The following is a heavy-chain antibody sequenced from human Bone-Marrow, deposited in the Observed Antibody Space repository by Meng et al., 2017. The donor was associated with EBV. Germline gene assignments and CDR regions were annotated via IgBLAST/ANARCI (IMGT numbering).Heavy chain of an antibody. Sequence: QVKVAESGPGLGNPAGTVSLTCAASAGSISSGLWWSWVRQPPGKGLEWIGEIHQSGSTNYNPSLKSRVTLSLDMSKNQFSLNLNSVTAADTALYYCARTEFGIVPNTEEPLGYWGQGALVTVFS. CDR1: AGSISSGLW. V-gene: IGHV4-4*02. CDR3: ARTEFGIVPNTEEPLGY. D-gene: IGHD1-26*01. J-gene: IGHJ4*02. CDR2: IHQSGST.